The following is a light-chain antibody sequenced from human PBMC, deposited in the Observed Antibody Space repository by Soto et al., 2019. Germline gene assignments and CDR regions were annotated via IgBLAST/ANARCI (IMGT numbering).Light chain of an antibody. CDR2: DVS. J-gene: IGLJ1*01. Sequence: QSVLTQPPSASGSPGQSVTISCTGTSSDVGGYNYVSWYQQHPGKAPKLMIYDVSSRPSGVPDRFSGSKSGNTASLTVSGLQAEDEADYYCQSYDSSLSAYVFGTGTKVTVL. CDR3: QSYDSSLSAYV. V-gene: IGLV2-8*01. CDR1: SSDVGGYNY.